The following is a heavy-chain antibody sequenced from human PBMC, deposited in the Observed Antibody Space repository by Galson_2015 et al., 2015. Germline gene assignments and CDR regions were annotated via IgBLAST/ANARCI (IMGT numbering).Heavy chain of an antibody. J-gene: IGHJ4*02. V-gene: IGHV3-73*01. D-gene: IGHD4-17*01. CDR1: GFTFSVSD. Sequence: SLRLSCAASGFTFSVSDIHWVRQASGKGLEWVGRIRSKTNTYATAYAASVKDRFTISRDDSENTAYLQMNSLKSEDTAIYYCTRLMHGDYYPLDYWGQGALVTVSS. CDR3: TRLMHGDYYPLDY. CDR2: IRSKTNTYAT.